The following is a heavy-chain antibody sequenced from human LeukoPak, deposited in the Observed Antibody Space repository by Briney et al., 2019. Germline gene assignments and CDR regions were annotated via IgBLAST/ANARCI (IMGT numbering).Heavy chain of an antibody. V-gene: IGHV1-2*02. CDR1: GYTFTGYY. J-gene: IGHJ3*01. Sequence: ASVKVSCKASGYTFTGYYMHWVRQAPGQGLEWVGWINPTTGATHYAQNFQGRVTLTRDASNNTSYMELSRLTSDDTAVYYCAREFRTTTWSYDAFDLWGQGTMVTVSS. CDR3: AREFRTTTWSYDAFDL. D-gene: IGHD1/OR15-1a*01. CDR2: INPTTGAT.